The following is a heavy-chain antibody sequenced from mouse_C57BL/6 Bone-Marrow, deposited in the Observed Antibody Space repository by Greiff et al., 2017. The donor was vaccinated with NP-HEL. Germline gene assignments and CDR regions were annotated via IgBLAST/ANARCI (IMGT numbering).Heavy chain of an antibody. Sequence: EVKLMESGGGLVKPGGSLKLSCAASGFTFSSYAMSWVRQTPEKRLEWVATISDGGSYTYYPDNVKGRFTISRDNAKNNLYLQMSHLKSEDTAMYYCARGSTTVEGLFDYWGQGTTLTVSS. CDR3: ARGSTTVEGLFDY. V-gene: IGHV5-4*03. CDR2: ISDGGSYT. CDR1: GFTFSSYA. D-gene: IGHD1-1*01. J-gene: IGHJ2*01.